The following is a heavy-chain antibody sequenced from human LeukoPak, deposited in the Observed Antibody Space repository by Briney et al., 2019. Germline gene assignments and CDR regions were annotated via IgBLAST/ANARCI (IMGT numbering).Heavy chain of an antibody. J-gene: IGHJ5*02. V-gene: IGHV1-24*01. D-gene: IGHD5-12*01. Sequence: ALVKVSCKVSGYTLTELSMHWVRQAPGKGLEWMGGFDPEDGETIYAQKFQGRVTMTEDTSTDTAYMELSSLRSEDTAVYYCARADIVATEVWFDPWGQGTLVTVSS. CDR2: FDPEDGET. CDR1: GYTLTELS. CDR3: ARADIVATEVWFDP.